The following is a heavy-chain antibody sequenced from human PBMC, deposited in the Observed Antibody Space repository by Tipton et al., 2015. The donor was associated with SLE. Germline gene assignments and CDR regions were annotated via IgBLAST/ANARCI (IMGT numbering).Heavy chain of an antibody. CDR2: IYYSGST. CDR3: ASSTGTTSLFDY. J-gene: IGHJ4*02. CDR1: GGSISSSSYY. V-gene: IGHV4-39*01. D-gene: IGHD1-1*01. Sequence: GLVKPSETLSLTCTVSGGSISSSSYYWGWIRQPPGKGLEWIGSIYYSGSTYYNPSLKSRVTISVDTSKNQFSLKLSSVTAADTAVYYCASSTGTTSLFDYWGQGTLVTVSS.